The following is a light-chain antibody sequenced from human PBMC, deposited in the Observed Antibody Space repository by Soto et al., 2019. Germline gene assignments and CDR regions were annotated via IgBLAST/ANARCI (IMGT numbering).Light chain of an antibody. Sequence: EIVLTQSPGTLSLSPGERATLSCRASQSVSYTNLAWYQQKPGLAPRLLIHGASTRASGIPDRFSGSGSGTDFTLTISRLEPEDSAVYFCQQYGSSPMYTFGQGTKLEI. J-gene: IGKJ2*01. V-gene: IGKV3-20*01. CDR1: QSVSYTN. CDR2: GAS. CDR3: QQYGSSPMYT.